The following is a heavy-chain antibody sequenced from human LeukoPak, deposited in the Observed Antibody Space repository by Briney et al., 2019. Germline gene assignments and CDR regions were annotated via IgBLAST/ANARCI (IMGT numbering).Heavy chain of an antibody. D-gene: IGHD4-17*01. CDR3: ARTATVTTALSV. V-gene: IGHV3-30-3*01. CDR2: ISYDGSNK. J-gene: IGHJ4*02. CDR1: GFTFSSYA. Sequence: GGSLRLSCAASGFTFSSYAMHWVRQAPGKGLEWVAVISYDGSNKYYADSVKGRFTNSRDNSKNTLYLQMNSLRAEDTAVYYCARTATVTTALSVWGQGTLVTVSS.